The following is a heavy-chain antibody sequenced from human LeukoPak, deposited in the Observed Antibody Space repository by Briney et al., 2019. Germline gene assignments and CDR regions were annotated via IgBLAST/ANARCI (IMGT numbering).Heavy chain of an antibody. V-gene: IGHV3-74*01. D-gene: IGHD2-2*01. CDR1: GFTFSSSW. CDR3: TRPESSSSLACDH. CDR2: INSDGSTT. J-gene: IGHJ4*02. Sequence: GGSLRLSCAAAGFTFSSSWMHWVRQAPGKGLVWVSRINSDGSTTNYADSVKGRFIISRDNAKNTLYLQMNSLRAEDTAVYYCTRPESSSSLACDHWGQGTLVTVSS.